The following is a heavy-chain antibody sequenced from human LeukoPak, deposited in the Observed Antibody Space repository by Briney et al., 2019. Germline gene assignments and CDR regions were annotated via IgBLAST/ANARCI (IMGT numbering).Heavy chain of an antibody. CDR2: ISSNGGST. D-gene: IGHD6-6*01. CDR1: GFTFSSYA. V-gene: IGHV3-64*01. Sequence: QAGGSLRLSCAASGFTFSSYAMHWVRQAPGKGLEYVSAISSNGGSTYYANSVKGRFTISRDNSKNTLYLQMGSLRAEDTAVYYCATGEDSSSSGWYFDLWGRGTLVTVSS. CDR3: ATGEDSSSSGWYFDL. J-gene: IGHJ2*01.